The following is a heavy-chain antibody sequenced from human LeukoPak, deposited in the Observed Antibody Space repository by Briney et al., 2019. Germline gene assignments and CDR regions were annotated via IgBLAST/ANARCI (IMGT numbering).Heavy chain of an antibody. CDR3: ARGYSEVGATRVGFDY. J-gene: IGHJ4*02. CDR1: GGSFSGYY. CDR2: TNHSGST. D-gene: IGHD1-26*01. V-gene: IGHV4-34*01. Sequence: SETLSLTCAVYGGSFSGYYWSWIRQPPGKGLEWIGETNHSGSTNYNPSLKSRVTISVDTSKNQFSLKLSSVTAADTAVFYCARGYSEVGATRVGFDYWGQGTLVTVSS.